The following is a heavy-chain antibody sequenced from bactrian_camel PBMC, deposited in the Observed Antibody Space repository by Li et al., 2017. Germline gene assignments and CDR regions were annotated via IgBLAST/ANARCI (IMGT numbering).Heavy chain of an antibody. V-gene: IGHV3S53*01. CDR1: GDTSTLNG. D-gene: IGHD4*01. Sequence: HVQLVESGGGSVQSGESLRLSCAVSGDTSTLNGFAWFRRPPGMEREAVAAIDRDGFTTYNHFLKGRFTISQDSAKTTVYLQMNMLKPEDTAIYYCAAIPRGMGTWGDDDSTYWGQGTQVTVS. CDR3: AAIPRGMGTWGDDDSTY. CDR2: IDRDGFT. J-gene: IGHJ4*01.